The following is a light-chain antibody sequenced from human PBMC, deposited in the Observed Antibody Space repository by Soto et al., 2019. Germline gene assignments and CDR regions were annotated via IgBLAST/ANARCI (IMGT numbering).Light chain of an antibody. J-gene: IGLJ6*01. V-gene: IGLV2-23*02. CDR2: EVS. CDR3: CSYGVRSTYV. Sequence: QSALTQPASVSGSPGQSITISCTGTSSDVGSYNLVSWYQQHPGKAPKLMIYEVSKRPSGVSNRFSGSKSANTASLTISGLQPEDEAEYYCCSYGVRSTYVFGGGTKVTVL. CDR1: SSDVGSYNL.